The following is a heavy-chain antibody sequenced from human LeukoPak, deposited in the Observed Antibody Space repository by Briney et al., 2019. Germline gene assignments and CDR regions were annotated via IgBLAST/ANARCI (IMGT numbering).Heavy chain of an antibody. CDR1: GYTFTSYY. CDR3: ANLDLGYSSSWGC. V-gene: IGHV1-46*01. D-gene: IGHD6-13*01. Sequence: ASVKVSCKASGYTFTSYYMHWVRQAPGQGLEWMGMINPSGGSTSYAQKFQGRVTMTRDTSTSTVYMELSSLRSEDTAVYYCANLDLGYSSSWGCWGQGTLVTVSS. CDR2: INPSGGST. J-gene: IGHJ4*02.